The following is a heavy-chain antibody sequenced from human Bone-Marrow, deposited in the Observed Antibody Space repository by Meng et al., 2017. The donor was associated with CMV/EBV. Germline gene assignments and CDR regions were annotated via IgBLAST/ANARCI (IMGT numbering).Heavy chain of an antibody. J-gene: IGHJ4*02. CDR3: ARHKYGDEYFLDY. CDR2: ISYDGSTK. D-gene: IGHD4-17*01. Sequence: GGSLRLSCSASGFIFGDHAMHWVRQAPGKGLEWVAVISYDGSTKYFADSVKGRFTIYRDNYRDTLFLQMNSLTTGDTGLYYCARHKYGDEYFLDYWGQGTRVTGSS. V-gene: IGHV3-30*01. CDR1: GFIFGDHA.